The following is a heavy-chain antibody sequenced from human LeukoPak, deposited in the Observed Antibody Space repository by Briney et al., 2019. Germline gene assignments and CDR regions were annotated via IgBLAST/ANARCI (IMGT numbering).Heavy chain of an antibody. V-gene: IGHV3-13*05. D-gene: IGHD2-8*01. Sequence: QPGGSLRLSCAASGFTFSSYWMHWVRQATGKGLEWVSAIGTAGDPYYPGSVKGRFTISRENAKNSLYLQMNSLRAGDTAVYYCARGGTCTNDVCYFMPLDYGGQGTLVTVSS. CDR1: GFTFSSYW. CDR3: ARGGTCTNDVCYFMPLDY. J-gene: IGHJ4*02. CDR2: IGTAGDP.